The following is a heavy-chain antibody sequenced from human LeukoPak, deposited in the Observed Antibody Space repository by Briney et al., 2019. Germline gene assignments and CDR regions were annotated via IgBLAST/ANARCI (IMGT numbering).Heavy chain of an antibody. V-gene: IGHV1-2*06. CDR2: INPNTGDT. D-gene: IGHD5/OR15-5a*01. J-gene: IGHJ4*02. CDR3: ARDLRGLRLEDY. Sequence: YTFTXXXMHWXXQAPGQGLEWLGRINPNTGDTKYPQKFQGRVTMTRDTSIGTAYMELNRLRSDDTAVYYCARDLRGLRLEDYWGQGTLVTVSS. CDR1: YTFTXXX.